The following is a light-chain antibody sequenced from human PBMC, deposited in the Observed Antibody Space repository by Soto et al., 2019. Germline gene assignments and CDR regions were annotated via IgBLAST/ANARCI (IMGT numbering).Light chain of an antibody. V-gene: IGLV2-14*03. CDR2: DVS. CDR1: SSDVGGYNY. J-gene: IGLJ1*01. Sequence: QSALTQPASVSGSPGQSITISCTGTSSDVGGYNYVSWYQHHPGKAPKRMIHDVSNRPSGVSNRFSGSKSGNTASLTISGLQAEDEADYYFSSYISNNSTYVFGTGTKVTVL. CDR3: SSYISNNSTYV.